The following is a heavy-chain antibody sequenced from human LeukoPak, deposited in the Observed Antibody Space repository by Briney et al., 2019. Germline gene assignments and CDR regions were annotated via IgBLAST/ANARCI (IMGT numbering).Heavy chain of an antibody. D-gene: IGHD5-18*01. CDR1: GYTFTGYY. CDR2: INPNSGGT. V-gene: IGHV1-2*02. Sequence: GASVKVSCKASGYTFTGYYMHWVRQAPGQGLEWMGWINPNSGGTNYAQKFQGRVTMTRDTSISTAYMELSRLRSDDTAVYYCARIEDTAMVFRSNWFDPWGQGTLVTVSS. CDR3: ARIEDTAMVFRSNWFDP. J-gene: IGHJ5*02.